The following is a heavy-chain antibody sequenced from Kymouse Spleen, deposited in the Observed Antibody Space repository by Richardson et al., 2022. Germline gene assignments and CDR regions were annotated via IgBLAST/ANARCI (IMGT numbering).Heavy chain of an antibody. D-gene: IGHD3-3*01. J-gene: IGHJ4*02. Sequence: QVQLQESGPGLVKPSETLSLTCTVSGGSISSYYWSWIRQPPGKGLEWIGYIYYSGSTNYNPSLKSRVTISVDTSKNQFSLKLSSVTAADTAVYYCARLRFLEWSSFDYWGQGTLVTVSS. CDR3: ARLRFLEWSSFDY. CDR2: IYYSGST. CDR1: GGSISSYY. V-gene: IGHV4-59*01.